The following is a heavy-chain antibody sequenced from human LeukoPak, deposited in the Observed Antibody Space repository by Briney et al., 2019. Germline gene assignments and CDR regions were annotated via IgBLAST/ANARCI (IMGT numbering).Heavy chain of an antibody. CDR1: GYTFTSYY. CDR3: ARGTTMVRGVINYYYYYGMDV. D-gene: IGHD3-10*01. J-gene: IGHJ6*02. Sequence: VASVKVSCKASGYTFTSYYMHWVRQAPGQGLEWMGIINPSGGSTSYTQQFQGRVTMTRDTSTSTVYMELSSLRSEDTAVYYCARGTTMVRGVINYYYYYGMDVWGQGTTVTVSS. V-gene: IGHV1-46*01. CDR2: INPSGGST.